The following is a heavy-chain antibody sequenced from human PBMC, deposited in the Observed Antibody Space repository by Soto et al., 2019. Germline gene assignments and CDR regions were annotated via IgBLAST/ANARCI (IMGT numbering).Heavy chain of an antibody. J-gene: IGHJ4*02. CDR2: INHSGST. CDR3: ARRYCSGGSCYQAFDY. D-gene: IGHD2-15*01. CDR1: GGSFSGYY. V-gene: IGHV4-34*01. Sequence: QVQLQQWGAGLLKPSETLSLTCAVYGGSFSGYYWSWIRQPPGKGLEWIGEINHSGSTNYNPSLKSRVTISVDTSKNQFSLKLSSVTAADTAVYYCARRYCSGGSCYQAFDYWGQGTLVTVSS.